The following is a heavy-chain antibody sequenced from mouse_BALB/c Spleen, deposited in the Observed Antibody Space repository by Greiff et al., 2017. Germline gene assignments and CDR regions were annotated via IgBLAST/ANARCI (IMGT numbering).Heavy chain of an antibody. Sequence: QVQLQQSGAELVRPGTSVKVSCKASGYAFTNYLIEWVKQRPGQGLEWIGVINPGSGGTNYNEKLKGKATLTADKSSSTAYMQLSSLTSDDSAVYFCARDDPYFDVWGAGTTVTVSS. CDR2: INPGSGGT. CDR1: GYAFTNYL. J-gene: IGHJ1*01. D-gene: IGHD2-3*01. V-gene: IGHV1-54*01. CDR3: ARDDPYFDV.